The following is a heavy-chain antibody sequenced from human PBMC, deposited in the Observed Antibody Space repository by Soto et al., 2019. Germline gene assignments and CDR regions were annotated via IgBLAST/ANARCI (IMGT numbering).Heavy chain of an antibody. J-gene: IGHJ5*02. Sequence: EVQLLQSGGGLEQPGGSLRLSCAASGYSFSTYAMTWVRQAPGKGLEWVSSISGRGDTTYYADSVKGRFTISRNNSKNTLFLQLNSLTVEDTAVYYCAQIPVAGTWVWFDPWGPGALVTVSS. V-gene: IGHV3-23*01. CDR2: ISGRGDTT. CDR1: GYSFSTYA. D-gene: IGHD6-19*01. CDR3: AQIPVAGTWVWFDP.